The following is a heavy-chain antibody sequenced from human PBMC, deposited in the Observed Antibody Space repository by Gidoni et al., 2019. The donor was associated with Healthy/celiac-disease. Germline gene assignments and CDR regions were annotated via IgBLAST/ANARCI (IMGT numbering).Heavy chain of an antibody. CDR2: IYYSGST. D-gene: IGHD3-10*01. CDR3: ARDPGGHDAFDI. V-gene: IGHV4-59*01. CDR1: GGSISSYY. J-gene: IGHJ3*02. Sequence: QVQLQESGPGLVKPSETLSLTCTVSGGSISSYYWSWIRQPPGKGMEWIGYIYYSGSTNYNPSLKGRVTISVDTSKNQFSLKLSSVTAADTAVYYCARDPGGHDAFDIWGQGTMVTVSS.